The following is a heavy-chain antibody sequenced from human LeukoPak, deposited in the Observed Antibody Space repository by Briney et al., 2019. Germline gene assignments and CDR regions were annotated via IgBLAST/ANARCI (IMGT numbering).Heavy chain of an antibody. Sequence: PGGSLRLSCAASGFRFNTYWMSWVRQALGKGLEWVANIKQDGNEKYYADSVKGRFTISRDNGKNSLDLQMNSLRADDTAVYYCARDTLGEGEDANYAVYYFDYWGQGTVVTVSS. CDR1: GFRFNTYW. V-gene: IGHV3-7*01. J-gene: IGHJ4*02. CDR2: IKQDGNEK. CDR3: ARDTLGEGEDANYAVYYFDY. D-gene: IGHD4/OR15-4a*01.